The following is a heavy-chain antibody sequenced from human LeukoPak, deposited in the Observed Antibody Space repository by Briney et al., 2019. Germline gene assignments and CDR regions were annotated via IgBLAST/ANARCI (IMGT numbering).Heavy chain of an antibody. CDR2: ISWNSGSI. J-gene: IGHJ5*02. CDR1: GFTFDDYA. V-gene: IGHV3-9*01. D-gene: IGHD2-15*01. CDR3: AKDAQDIVGHGFDP. Sequence: GGSLRLSCAASGFTFDDYAMHWVRQAPGKGPEWVSGISWNSGSIGYADSVKGRFTISRDNAKNSLYLQMDSLRAEDTALYYCAKDAQDIVGHGFDPWGQGTLVTVSS.